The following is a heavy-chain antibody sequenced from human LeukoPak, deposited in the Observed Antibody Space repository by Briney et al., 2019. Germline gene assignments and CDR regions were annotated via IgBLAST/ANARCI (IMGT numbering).Heavy chain of an antibody. CDR1: GYSISSGYY. CDR2: IYHSGST. Sequence: SETLSLTCAVSGYSISSGYYWGWIRQPPGKGLEWIGSIYHSGSTYYNPSLKSRVTISVDTSKNQFSLKLSSVTAADTAVYYCARRGYYDSSGYVFDYWGQGTLVTVSS. V-gene: IGHV4-38-2*01. J-gene: IGHJ4*02. D-gene: IGHD3-22*01. CDR3: ARRGYYDSSGYVFDY.